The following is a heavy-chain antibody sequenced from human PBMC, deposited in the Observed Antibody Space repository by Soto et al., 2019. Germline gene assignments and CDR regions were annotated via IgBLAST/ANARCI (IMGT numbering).Heavy chain of an antibody. V-gene: IGHV1-69*01. D-gene: IGHD3-22*01. CDR1: GGTFSSYA. CDR2: IIPIFGTA. Sequence: QVPLVQSGAEVKKPGSSVKVSCKASGGTFSSYAISWVRQAPGQGLEWMGGIIPIFGTANYAQKFQGRVTITADESTSTAYMELSSLRSEDTAVYYCARGGAHYYDSSGYSGYYYGMDVWGQGTTVTVSS. J-gene: IGHJ6*02. CDR3: ARGGAHYYDSSGYSGYYYGMDV.